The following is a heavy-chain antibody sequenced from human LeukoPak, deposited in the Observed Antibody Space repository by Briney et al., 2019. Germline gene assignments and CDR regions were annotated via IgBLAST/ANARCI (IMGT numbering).Heavy chain of an antibody. D-gene: IGHD4-17*01. Sequence: GGSLRLSCAASRFTLSTYWMSWVRQAPGKGLEWVAHIKQDGSQEYYVDSVKGRFTISRDSAKNSLYLQMNSLRAEDTAVYYCANEIRPNDHWGQGTLVTVSS. CDR3: ANEIRPNDH. V-gene: IGHV3-7*01. CDR1: RFTLSTYW. CDR2: IKQDGSQE. J-gene: IGHJ4*02.